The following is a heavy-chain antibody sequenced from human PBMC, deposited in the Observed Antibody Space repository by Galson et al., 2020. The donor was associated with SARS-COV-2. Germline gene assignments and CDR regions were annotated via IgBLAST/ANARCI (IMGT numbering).Heavy chain of an antibody. D-gene: IGHD2-2*01. CDR2: INPSGGNP. Sequence: ASVKLSCKASGYTFTSYYMHWVRQAPGQGLEWMGIINPSGGNPRYAQKFQGRVTMTRDTSTSTVYMELSSLRSEDTAVYYCASDFTLVVPAADYYYGMDVWGQGTTVTVSS. CDR3: ASDFTLVVPAADYYYGMDV. V-gene: IGHV1-46*01. CDR1: GYTFTSYY. J-gene: IGHJ6*02.